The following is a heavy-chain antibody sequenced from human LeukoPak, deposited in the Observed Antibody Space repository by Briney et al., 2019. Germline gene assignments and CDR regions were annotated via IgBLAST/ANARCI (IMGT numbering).Heavy chain of an antibody. D-gene: IGHD2-15*01. CDR2: IYYSGST. Sequence: SETLSLTCTVSGGSISSYYWSWIRQPPGKGLEWIGYIYYSGSTNYNPSLKSRVTISVDTSKNQFSLKLSSVTAADTAVYYCARDKLFGSTPHDWWYFDLWGRGTLVTVSS. V-gene: IGHV4-59*01. CDR1: GGSISSYY. CDR3: ARDKLFGSTPHDWWYFDL. J-gene: IGHJ2*01.